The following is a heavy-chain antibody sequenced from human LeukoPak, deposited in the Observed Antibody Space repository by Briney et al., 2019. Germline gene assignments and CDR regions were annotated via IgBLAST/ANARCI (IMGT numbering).Heavy chain of an antibody. D-gene: IGHD6-19*01. CDR2: IRSKAYGGTT. CDR3: TSQYSSGWSKFDF. Sequence: GGSLRLSCTASGFTFGDYTMSWVRQAPGKGLEWVGFIRSKAYGGTTEYAASVKGRFTISRDDSKSIAYLQMNSLKTEDTAVYYCTSQYSSGWSKFDFWGQGTLVTVSS. CDR1: GFTFGDYT. V-gene: IGHV3-49*04. J-gene: IGHJ4*02.